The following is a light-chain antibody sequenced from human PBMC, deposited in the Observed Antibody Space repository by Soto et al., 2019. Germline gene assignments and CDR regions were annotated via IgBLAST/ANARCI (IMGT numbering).Light chain of an antibody. J-gene: IGLJ1*01. Sequence: QSVLTQPPSVSGAPGQRVTISCTGSGSNIGAGYDVHWYQQFPGTAPKLLIYGNSNRPSGVPDRFSGSKSGTSASLAITGLQAEDEADYYCQSYDSSLSGYVFGTGTKLTVL. CDR2: GNS. V-gene: IGLV1-40*01. CDR3: QSYDSSLSGYV. CDR1: GSNIGAGYD.